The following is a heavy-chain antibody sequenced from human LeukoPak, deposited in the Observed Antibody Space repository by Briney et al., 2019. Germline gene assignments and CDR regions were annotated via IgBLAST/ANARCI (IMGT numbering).Heavy chain of an antibody. CDR1: GGSFSGYY. Sequence: SETLSLTCAVYGGSFSGYYWSWIRQPPGKGLEWIGEINHSGRTNYNPSLKSRVTISVDTSKNQFSLKLSSVTAADTAVYYCARDKQWGAGELTGFDPWGQGSLVTVSS. CDR3: ARDKQWGAGELTGFDP. V-gene: IGHV4-34*01. J-gene: IGHJ5*02. CDR2: INHSGRT. D-gene: IGHD3-10*01.